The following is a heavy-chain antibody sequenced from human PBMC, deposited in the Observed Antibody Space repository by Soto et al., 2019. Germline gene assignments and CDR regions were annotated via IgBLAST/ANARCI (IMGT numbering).Heavy chain of an antibody. D-gene: IGHD3-3*01. CDR2: MYYSGTT. V-gene: IGHV4-39*01. J-gene: IGHJ5*02. CDR1: GGSLSSSDFY. Sequence: SETLSLTCTVSGGSLSSSDFYWGWLRQTPGKGLEFIGSMYYSGTTYYNPSLKSRVTISVDTSKNQFTLKLISVTAADTAVYYCGVVESTGIWFDAWSEGALVTVS. CDR3: GVVESTGIWFDA.